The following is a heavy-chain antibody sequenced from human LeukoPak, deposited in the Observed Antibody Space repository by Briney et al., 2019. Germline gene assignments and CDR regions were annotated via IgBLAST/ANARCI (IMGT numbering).Heavy chain of an antibody. V-gene: IGHV4-59*01. CDR2: IYYTENT. CDR1: GGSISIYY. CDR3: AGGNFYDSRGHPYHFHY. J-gene: IGHJ4*02. Sequence: PSETLSLTCTVSGGSISIYYWSWIRQPPGKGLEWIGYIYYTENTNYNPSLKSRVTISVDTSKNQFSLNLTSVTAADTAVYYCAGGNFYDSRGHPYHFHYWGQGTLVTVPS. D-gene: IGHD3-22*01.